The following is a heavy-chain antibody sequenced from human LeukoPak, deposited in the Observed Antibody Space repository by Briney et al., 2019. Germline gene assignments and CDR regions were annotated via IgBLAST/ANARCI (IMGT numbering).Heavy chain of an antibody. CDR1: DGSINSYY. CDR3: ARGPPRRYCSSTSCYVRLYYYYGMDV. J-gene: IGHJ6*02. Sequence: SETLSLTCSVSDGSINSYYWNWIRRPPGKGLEWIGYIYYNGNTNYSPSLKSRVTISVDTSKNQFSLKLSSVTAADTAVYYCARGPPRRYCSSTSCYVRLYYYYGMDVWGQGTTVTVSS. CDR2: IYYNGNT. D-gene: IGHD2-2*01. V-gene: IGHV4-59*12.